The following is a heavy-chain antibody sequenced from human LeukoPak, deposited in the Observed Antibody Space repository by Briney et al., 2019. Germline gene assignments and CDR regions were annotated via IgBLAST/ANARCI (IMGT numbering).Heavy chain of an antibody. V-gene: IGHV4-59*01. CDR3: ARADSNYEAFYYYYYMDV. CDR1: GGSISSYY. D-gene: IGHD4-11*01. J-gene: IGHJ6*03. Sequence: SGTLSLTCTASGGSISSYYWSWIRQPPGKGLEWIGYIYYSGSTNYNPSLKSRVTISVDTSKNQFSLKLSSVTAADTAVYYCARADSNYEAFYYYYYMDVWGKGTTVTVSS. CDR2: IYYSGST.